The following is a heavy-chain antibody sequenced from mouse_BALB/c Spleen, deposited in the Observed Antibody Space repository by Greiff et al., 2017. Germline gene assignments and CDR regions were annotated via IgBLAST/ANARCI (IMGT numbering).Heavy chain of an antibody. Sequence: EVKLVESGGGLVKPGGSLKLSCAASGFTFSSYAMSWVRQTPEKRLEWVASISSGGSTYYPDSVKGRFTISRDNARNILYLQMSSLRSEDTAMYYCARSITTATSYFDYWGQGTTLTVSS. J-gene: IGHJ2*01. CDR1: GFTFSSYA. CDR3: ARSITTATSYFDY. CDR2: ISSGGST. D-gene: IGHD1-2*01. V-gene: IGHV5-6-5*01.